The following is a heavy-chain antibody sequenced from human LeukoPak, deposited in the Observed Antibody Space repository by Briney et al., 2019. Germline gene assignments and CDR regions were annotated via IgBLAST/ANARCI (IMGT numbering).Heavy chain of an antibody. CDR3: ASEVGYYGSGSYSTDFDP. Sequence: SVKVSCKASGGTFSSYAISWVRQAPGQGLEWMGGIIPIFGTANYAQKFQGRVTITTDESTSTAYMELSSLRSEDTAVYYCASEVGYYGSGSYSTDFDPWGQGTLVTVSS. V-gene: IGHV1-69*05. D-gene: IGHD3-10*01. J-gene: IGHJ5*02. CDR1: GGTFSSYA. CDR2: IIPIFGTA.